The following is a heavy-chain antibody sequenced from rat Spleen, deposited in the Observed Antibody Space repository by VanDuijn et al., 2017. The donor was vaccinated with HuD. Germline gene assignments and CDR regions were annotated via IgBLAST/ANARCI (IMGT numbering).Heavy chain of an antibody. CDR1: GFSLTSYN. CDR2: IWTGGST. Sequence: QVQLKESGPGLVQPSQTLSLTCTVAGFSLTSYNVHWVRQPSGKGLEWMGMIWTGGSTDYNSALKSRLSISRDTSKSKVFLKMNSLKTEDIATYYCARESNTYYGYNSGFDYWGQGVMVTVSS. V-gene: IGHV2-30*01. J-gene: IGHJ2*01. D-gene: IGHD1-9*01. CDR3: ARESNTYYGYNSGFDY.